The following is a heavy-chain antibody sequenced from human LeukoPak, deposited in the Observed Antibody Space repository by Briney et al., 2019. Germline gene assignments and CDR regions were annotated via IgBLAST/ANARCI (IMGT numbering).Heavy chain of an antibody. CDR3: ARKGVGGELGGFDY. D-gene: IGHD3-16*01. V-gene: IGHV3-20*01. CDR2: INWNGGST. CDR1: GFTFDDYG. Sequence: GGSLRLSCATSGFTFDDYGMSWVRQVPGKGLEWVSGINWNGGSTGYADSVKGRFTISRDNAKNSLYLQMNSLRAEDTALYHCARKGVGGELGGFDYWGQGTLVTVSS. J-gene: IGHJ4*02.